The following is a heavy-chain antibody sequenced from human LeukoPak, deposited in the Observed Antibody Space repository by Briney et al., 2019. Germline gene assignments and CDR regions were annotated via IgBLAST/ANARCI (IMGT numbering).Heavy chain of an antibody. CDR1: GFTFSRYW. V-gene: IGHV3-74*01. CDR3: AKVPWLVPDY. Sequence: GGSLRLSCAASGFTFSRYWMHWVRQAPGKGLVWFSRINGDGSTTSYADSVKGGFTISRDNAKNTLYLQMNSLRAEDTAVYYCAKVPWLVPDYWGQGTLVTVSS. J-gene: IGHJ4*02. CDR2: INGDGSTT. D-gene: IGHD6-19*01.